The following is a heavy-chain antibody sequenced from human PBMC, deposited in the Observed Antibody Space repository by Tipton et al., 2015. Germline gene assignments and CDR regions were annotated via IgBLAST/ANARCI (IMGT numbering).Heavy chain of an antibody. D-gene: IGHD3-16*01. V-gene: IGHV4-39*01. J-gene: IGHJ4*02. Sequence: TLSLTCTVSGGSISSSGYYWGWIRQPPGKGLEWIGNIYYSGTTYSIPSLKSRVTISVDTSKNQVSLKLTSVTAADTAVYYCARTGGFFDYWGQGTLVTVSS. CDR2: IYYSGTT. CDR3: ARTGGFFDY. CDR1: GGSISSSGYY.